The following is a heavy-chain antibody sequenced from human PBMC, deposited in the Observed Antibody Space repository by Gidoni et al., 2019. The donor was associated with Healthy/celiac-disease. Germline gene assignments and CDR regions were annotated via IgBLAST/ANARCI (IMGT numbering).Heavy chain of an antibody. CDR3: ARVPFPGGAVSPFDY. CDR2: INHSGST. V-gene: IGHV4-34*01. CDR1: GGSFSGYY. Sequence: QVQLQQWGAGLLKPSETLSLTCAVYGGSFSGYYWSWIRQPPGKGLEGIGEINHSGSTNYYPSLKSRVTISVDTSKNQFALKLSSVTAADTAVYYCARVPFPGGAVSPFDYWGQGTLVTVSS. J-gene: IGHJ4*02. D-gene: IGHD6-19*01.